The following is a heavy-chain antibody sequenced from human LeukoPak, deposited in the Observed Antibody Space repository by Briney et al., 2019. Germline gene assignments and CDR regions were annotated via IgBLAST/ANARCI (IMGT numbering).Heavy chain of an antibody. J-gene: IGHJ4*02. CDR2: IYCSGST. CDR3: PRGFFYFDG. V-gene: IGHV4-38-2*01. Sequence: PSETLSLICAVSCYSISSGHYWGWIRQPPGKGLVGIESIYCSGSTYYNPSLKRRGTILRHQSKNHFSPKLSSVNAADPAVYYCPRGFFYFDGWGQGTLVSAS. CDR1: CYSISSGHY. D-gene: IGHD3-3*01.